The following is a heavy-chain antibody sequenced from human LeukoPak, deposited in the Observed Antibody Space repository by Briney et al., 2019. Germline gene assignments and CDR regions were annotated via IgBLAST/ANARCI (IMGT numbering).Heavy chain of an antibody. V-gene: IGHV3-30*02. D-gene: IGHD1-1*01. J-gene: IGHJ4*02. Sequence: GGSLRLSCAASGFTFSSYGMHWVRQAPGKGLEWVAFIRYDGSNKYYADSVKGRFTISRDNSKNTLYLQMNSLRAEDTAVYYCARDRAHWNYFDYWGQGTLVTVSS. CDR3: ARDRAHWNYFDY. CDR2: IRYDGSNK. CDR1: GFTFSSYG.